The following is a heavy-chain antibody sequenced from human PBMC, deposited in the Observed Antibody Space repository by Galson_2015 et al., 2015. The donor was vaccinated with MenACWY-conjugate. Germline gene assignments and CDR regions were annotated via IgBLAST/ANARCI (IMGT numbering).Heavy chain of an antibody. CDR1: GFTFRNYW. V-gene: IGHV3-7*03. CDR3: ARGHYGMDV. Sequence: SLRLSCAVSGFTFRNYWMTWVRQAPGKGLEWVASIKKDGSEKYYVDSVKGRFTISRDNTESSMYLEMNSLRDEDTAVYYCARGHYGMDVWGQGTTVTASS. J-gene: IGHJ6*02. CDR2: IKKDGSEK.